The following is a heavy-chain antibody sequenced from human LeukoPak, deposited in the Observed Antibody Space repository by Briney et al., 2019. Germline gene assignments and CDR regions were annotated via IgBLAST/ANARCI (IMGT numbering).Heavy chain of an antibody. CDR2: INPSGGST. CDR3: ARYDILTGYFGY. D-gene: IGHD3-9*01. Sequence: ASVKVSCKASGYTFTSYYMHWVRQAPGQGLEWMGIINPSGGSTSYAQKFQGRVTMTRDTSISTAYMELSRLRSDDTAVYYCARYDILTGYFGYWGQGTLVTVSS. V-gene: IGHV1-46*01. J-gene: IGHJ4*02. CDR1: GYTFTSYY.